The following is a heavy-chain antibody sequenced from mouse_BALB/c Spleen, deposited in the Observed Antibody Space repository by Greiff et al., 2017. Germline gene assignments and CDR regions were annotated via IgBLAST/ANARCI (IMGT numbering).Heavy chain of an antibody. Sequence: QVQLKESGAELAKPGASVKMSCKASGYTFTSYWMHWVKQRPGQGLEWIGYINPSTGYTEYNQKFKDKATLTADKSSSTAYMQLSSLTSEDSAVYYCARGDYYGYHAMDYWGQGTSVTVSS. CDR3: ARGDYYGYHAMDY. CDR1: GYTFTSYW. D-gene: IGHD1-2*01. J-gene: IGHJ4*01. CDR2: INPSTGYT. V-gene: IGHV1-7*01.